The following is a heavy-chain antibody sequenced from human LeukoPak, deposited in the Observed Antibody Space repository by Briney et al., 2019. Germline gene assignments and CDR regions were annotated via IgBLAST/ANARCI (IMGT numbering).Heavy chain of an antibody. CDR1: GGSISYYY. Sequence: SETLSLTCTVSGGSISYYYWSWIRQPAGKGLEWIGRIYTSGSTNYNPSLKSRVTMSLDMSKNQFSLKLSSVTAADTAVYYCARVSFGSNYYGPRGMRGFDYWGQGTLVTVSS. J-gene: IGHJ4*02. CDR2: IYTSGST. V-gene: IGHV4-4*07. CDR3: ARVSFGSNYYGPRGMRGFDY. D-gene: IGHD3-10*01.